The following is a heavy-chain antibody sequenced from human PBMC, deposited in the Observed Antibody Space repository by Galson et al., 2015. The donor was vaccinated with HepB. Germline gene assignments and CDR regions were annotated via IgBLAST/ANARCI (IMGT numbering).Heavy chain of an antibody. D-gene: IGHD2-15*01. Sequence: SLRLSCAATGITFSRYRLSWLRQAPGKGLEWVASIRQGDGEIWYADSVKGRFTSSRDNAKNSLFLQMNSLRADDTAVYYCARQYCSGSNCYTDAFDIWGQGTMVIVSS. CDR2: IRQGDGEI. CDR1: GITFSRYR. J-gene: IGHJ3*02. CDR3: ARQYCSGSNCYTDAFDI. V-gene: IGHV3-7*03.